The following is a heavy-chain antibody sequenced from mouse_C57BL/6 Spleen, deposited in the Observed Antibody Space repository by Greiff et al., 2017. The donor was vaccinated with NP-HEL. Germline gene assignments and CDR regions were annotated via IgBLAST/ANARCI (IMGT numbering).Heavy chain of an antibody. CDR3: ARECSSYGYFDV. Sequence: VQLQQSGPELVKPGASVKISCKASGYAFSSSWMNWVKQRPGKGLEWIGRIYPGDGDTNYNGKFKGKATLTADKSSSTAYMQLSSLTSEDSAVYFCARECSSYGYFDVWGTGTTVTVSS. V-gene: IGHV1-82*01. CDR1: GYAFSSSW. D-gene: IGHD1-1*01. J-gene: IGHJ1*03. CDR2: IYPGDGDT.